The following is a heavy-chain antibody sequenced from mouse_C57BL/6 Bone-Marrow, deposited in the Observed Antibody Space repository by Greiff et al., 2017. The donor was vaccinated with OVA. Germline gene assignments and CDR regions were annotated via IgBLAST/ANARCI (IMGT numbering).Heavy chain of an antibody. D-gene: IGHD1-1*01. CDR3: AYYYGTPWYFDV. J-gene: IGHJ1*03. CDR2: IYPGSGST. Sequence: QVQLQQPGAELVKPGASVKMSCKASGYTFTSYWITWVKQRPGQGLEWIGDIYPGSGSTNYNEKFKSKATLTVDTSSSTAYMQLSSLTSEDSAVYYCAYYYGTPWYFDVWGTGTTVTVSS. V-gene: IGHV1-55*01. CDR1: GYTFTSYW.